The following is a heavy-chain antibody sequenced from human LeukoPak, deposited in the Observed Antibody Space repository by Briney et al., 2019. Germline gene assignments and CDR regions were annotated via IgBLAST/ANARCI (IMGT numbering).Heavy chain of an antibody. D-gene: IGHD5-12*01. Sequence: PGGSLRLSCAASGFTFSSYSMNWVRQAPGKGLEWVSSISSSSSYIYYADSVKGRFTISRDNAKNSLYLQMNSLRAEDTAVYYCAKDPRGYSGYGDYWGQGTLVTVSS. J-gene: IGHJ4*02. CDR3: AKDPRGYSGYGDY. CDR2: ISSSSSYI. CDR1: GFTFSSYS. V-gene: IGHV3-21*01.